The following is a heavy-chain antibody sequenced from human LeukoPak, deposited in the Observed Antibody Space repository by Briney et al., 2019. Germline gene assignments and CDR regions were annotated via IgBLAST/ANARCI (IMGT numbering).Heavy chain of an antibody. J-gene: IGHJ4*02. CDR1: GVTFSSYA. D-gene: IGHD3-10*01. V-gene: IGHV1-69*13. Sequence: PSVKVSCKASGVTFSSYAISWVQQAPGQGLEWIGGIIPIFGTANYAQKFQGRVTITADESTSTAYMELSSLRSEDTAVYYCAREGSYGSGSWGIDYWGQGTLVTVSS. CDR3: AREGSYGSGSWGIDY. CDR2: IIPIFGTA.